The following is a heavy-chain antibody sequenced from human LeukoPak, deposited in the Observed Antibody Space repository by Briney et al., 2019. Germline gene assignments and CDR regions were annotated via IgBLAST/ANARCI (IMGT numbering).Heavy chain of an antibody. D-gene: IGHD6-6*01. CDR2: MNPDSGNT. Sequence: ASVKVSCKASGYTFTSYDINWVRQATGQGLAWMGWMNPDSGNTGYAQKFQGRVTMTRNTSISTAYMELSSLRSEDTAVYYCARGIRSRRGSSRGNWFDPWGQGTLVTVSS. V-gene: IGHV1-8*01. J-gene: IGHJ5*02. CDR1: GYTFTSYD. CDR3: ARGIRSRRGSSRGNWFDP.